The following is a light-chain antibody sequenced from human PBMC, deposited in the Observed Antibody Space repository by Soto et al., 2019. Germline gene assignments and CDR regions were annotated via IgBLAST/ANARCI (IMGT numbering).Light chain of an antibody. J-gene: IGKJ1*01. CDR2: MAS. CDR1: QSLLHSNGFNY. Sequence: EIVMTQSPLSLPVILGEPSSISCSSSQSLLHSNGFNYLDWYLQRPGQSPQLLIYMASSRASGVPDRFSGSGSGTDFTLKITRVEAEDLGVYYCMQAIQTPWSFGQGTKVDIK. V-gene: IGKV2-28*01. CDR3: MQAIQTPWS.